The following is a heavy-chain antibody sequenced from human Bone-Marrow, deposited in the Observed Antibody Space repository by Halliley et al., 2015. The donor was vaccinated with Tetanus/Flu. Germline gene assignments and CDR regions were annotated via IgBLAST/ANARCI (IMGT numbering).Heavy chain of an antibody. D-gene: IGHD1-26*01. V-gene: IGHV4-59*01. J-gene: IGHJ1*01. CDR3: ARGDSGHYWHFQH. Sequence: LRLSCTVSGGYISPYYWSWIRQSPGKGLEWIGYIYYSGSTIYNPSLKSRVSISADTSKNQFSLKLISVTAADTAVYYCARGDSGHYWHFQHWGQGTLVSVSS. CDR1: GGYISPYY. CDR2: IYYSGST.